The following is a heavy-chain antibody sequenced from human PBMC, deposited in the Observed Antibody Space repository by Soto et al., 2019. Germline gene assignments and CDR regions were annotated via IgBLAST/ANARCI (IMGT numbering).Heavy chain of an antibody. D-gene: IGHD3-22*01. CDR1: GVCISSYY. V-gene: IGHV4-59*01. CDR3: ARATYYYDRSGYLYYFDY. J-gene: IGHJ4*02. Sequence: TSETLSLTCTVSGVCISSYYCSWIRQPPGKGLEWIGYIYYSGSTNYNPSLKSRVTISVDTSKNQFSLKLSSVTAADTAVYYCARATYYYDRSGYLYYFDYWGQGTLVTVS. CDR2: IYYSGST.